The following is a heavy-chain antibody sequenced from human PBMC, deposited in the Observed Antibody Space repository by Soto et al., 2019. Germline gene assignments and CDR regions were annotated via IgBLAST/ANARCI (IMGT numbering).Heavy chain of an antibody. Sequence: EVQLLESGGGLVQPGGSLRLSCAASGFTFGSYAMNWLRQAPGRGLECVPFISGSGRTTYYADSVKGRFTVSRDNSKTTLYLQMNSLRAEDTALYYCAKFRGPSYSYYSMDVWGKGTTVTVSS. V-gene: IGHV3-23*01. CDR1: GFTFGSYA. CDR2: ISGSGRTT. CDR3: AKFRGPSYSYYSMDV. J-gene: IGHJ6*03. D-gene: IGHD3-16*01.